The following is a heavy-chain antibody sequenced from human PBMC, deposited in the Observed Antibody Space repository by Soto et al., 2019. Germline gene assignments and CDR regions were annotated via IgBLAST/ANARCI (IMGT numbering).Heavy chain of an antibody. V-gene: IGHV3-7*03. J-gene: IGHJ4*02. CDR3: ARAAYSNAWYRFDL. CDR2: IKHDGSVQ. D-gene: IGHD4-4*01. Sequence: QLVESGGGLVQPGGSLRLSCEASGFTFSGYWMSWVRQAPGKGLEWVADIKHDGSVQYYVDSVKGRFTISRDNAKKLLYLQMTGLRAEDTALYYCARAAYSNAWYRFDLWGQGTLVTVSS. CDR1: GFTFSGYW.